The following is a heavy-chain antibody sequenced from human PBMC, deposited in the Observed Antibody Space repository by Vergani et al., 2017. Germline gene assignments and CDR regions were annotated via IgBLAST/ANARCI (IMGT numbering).Heavy chain of an antibody. J-gene: IGHJ3*02. Sequence: QVTLRESGPALVKPTQTLTLTCTFSGFSLSTTGVCVSWIRQPPGKALEWLARIDWDDDKYYSTSLKTRLTISKDTAQYQVVLTMTNMDPVDTAAYYCARSKYSSDWSGGGFDIWGQGTMVTVSS. D-gene: IGHD6-19*01. CDR3: ARSKYSSDWSGGGFDI. CDR1: GFSLSTTGVC. V-gene: IGHV2-70*15. CDR2: IDWDDDK.